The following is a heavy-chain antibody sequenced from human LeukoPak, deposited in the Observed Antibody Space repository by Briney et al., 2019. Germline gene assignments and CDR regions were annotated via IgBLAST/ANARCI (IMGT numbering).Heavy chain of an antibody. CDR2: IIPIFGTA. CDR1: GGTFSSYA. V-gene: IGHV1-69*06. Sequence: GASVKVSCKASGGTFSSYAISWVRQAPGQGLEWMGGIIPIFGTANYAQTFQGRVTITADKSTSTAYMELSSLRSEDTAVYYCARSSIIAAAGPYYFDYWGQGTLVTVSS. D-gene: IGHD6-13*01. CDR3: ARSSIIAAAGPYYFDY. J-gene: IGHJ4*02.